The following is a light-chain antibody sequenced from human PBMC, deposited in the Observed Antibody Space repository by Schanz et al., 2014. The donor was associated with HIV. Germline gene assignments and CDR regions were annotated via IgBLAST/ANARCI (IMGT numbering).Light chain of an antibody. CDR1: QRLSSSY. CDR3: QQFVGSVYT. CDR2: ATS. J-gene: IGKJ2*01. Sequence: EIVLTQSPGSLSLSPGGRATLSCGASQRLSSSYLAWYQQKRDQPPRLVIYATSTRAAGIPDRFSGTGSGTDFTLTISRLEPEDFAVYYCQQFVGSVYTFGQGTKLEIK. V-gene: IGKV3-20*01.